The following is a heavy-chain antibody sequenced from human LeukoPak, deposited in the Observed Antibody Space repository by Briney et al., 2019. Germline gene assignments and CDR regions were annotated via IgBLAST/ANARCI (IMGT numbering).Heavy chain of an antibody. Sequence: SLRLSCAASGFTFSSYGMHWVRQPPGQGLEWIGEVSLAGQTNYNPSLNGRVTMSLDESSNQLSLKLTSVTAADTAIYYCSRESGAFCPFGYWGQGTLVIVPS. CDR1: GFTFSSYG. V-gene: IGHV4-4*02. CDR2: VSLAGQT. CDR3: SRESGAFCPFGY. J-gene: IGHJ4*02. D-gene: IGHD1-26*01.